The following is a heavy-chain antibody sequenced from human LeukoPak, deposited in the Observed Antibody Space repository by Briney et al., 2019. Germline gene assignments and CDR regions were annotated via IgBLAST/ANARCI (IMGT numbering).Heavy chain of an antibody. D-gene: IGHD5-18*01. CDR3: ARTPADTAMVSSYFDY. CDR2: ISYDGNNE. V-gene: IGHV3-30*14. J-gene: IGHJ4*02. CDR1: GFTFSAYA. Sequence: GGSLRLSCVASGFTFSAYAMHWVRQAPGKGLEWVAIISYDGNNEYYADSVKGRFTISRDNSKNTLYLQMNSLRAEDTAVYYCARTPADTAMVSSYFDYWGQGTLVTVSS.